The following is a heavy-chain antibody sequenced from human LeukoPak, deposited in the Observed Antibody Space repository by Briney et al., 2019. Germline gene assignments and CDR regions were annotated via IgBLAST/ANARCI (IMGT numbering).Heavy chain of an antibody. J-gene: IGHJ6*03. V-gene: IGHV3-30*04. CDR3: AKVVGEVAAAVYYYYYMDV. D-gene: IGHD6-13*01. Sequence: GGSLRLSCAASGFPFNSYAMHWVRQAPGKGLEWVTVISYDGSESDKYYADSVKGRFTISRDNSKNTLYLQMNSLRAEDTAVYYCAKVVGEVAAAVYYYYYMDVWGKGTTVTISS. CDR1: GFPFNSYA. CDR2: ISYDGSESDK.